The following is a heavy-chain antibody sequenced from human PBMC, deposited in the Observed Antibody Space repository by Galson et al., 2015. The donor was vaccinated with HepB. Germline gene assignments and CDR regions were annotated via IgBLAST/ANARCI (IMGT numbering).Heavy chain of an antibody. J-gene: IGHJ5*02. Sequence: SVKVSCKASGYTFTSYGISWVRQAPGQGLEWMGWISAYNGNTNYAQKLQGRVTMTTDTSTSTAYMELRSLRSDDTAVYYCARDYYDISGHYGWFDPWGQGTLVTVSS. D-gene: IGHD3-22*01. CDR2: ISAYNGNT. CDR1: GYTFTSYG. CDR3: ARDYYDISGHYGWFDP. V-gene: IGHV1-18*01.